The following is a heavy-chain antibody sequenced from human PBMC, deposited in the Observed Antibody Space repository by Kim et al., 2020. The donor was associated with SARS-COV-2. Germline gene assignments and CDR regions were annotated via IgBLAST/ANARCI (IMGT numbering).Heavy chain of an antibody. Sequence: GGSLRLSCAASGFTFSSYWMSWVRQAPGKGLEWVANIKQDGSEKYYVDSVKGRFTISRDNAKNSLYLQMNSLRAEDTAVYYCATEDLDRAFDIWGQGTMVTVSS. D-gene: IGHD1-1*01. CDR2: IKQDGSEK. CDR1: GFTFSSYW. J-gene: IGHJ3*02. CDR3: ATEDLDRAFDI. V-gene: IGHV3-7*01.